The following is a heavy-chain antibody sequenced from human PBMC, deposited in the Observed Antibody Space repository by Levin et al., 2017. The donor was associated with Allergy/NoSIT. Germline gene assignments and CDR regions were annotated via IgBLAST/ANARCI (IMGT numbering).Heavy chain of an antibody. D-gene: IGHD3-16*02. CDR2: IHYTGVT. CDR1: GGSISGYY. Sequence: LSQTLSLTCTVSGGSISGYYWTWIREPPGKGLEWIGHIHYTGVTNYNPSLKSRVAMSIDMSKNQFSLKLSSVTAADTAMYYCARGLAESSRYTHGYWGQGTLVTVSS. V-gene: IGHV4-59*01. J-gene: IGHJ4*02. CDR3: ARGLAESSRYTHGY.